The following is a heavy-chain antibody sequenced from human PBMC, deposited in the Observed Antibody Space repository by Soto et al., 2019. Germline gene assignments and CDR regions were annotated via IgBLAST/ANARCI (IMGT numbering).Heavy chain of an antibody. CDR2: IKQDGSEK. Sequence: PGGSLRLSCAASGFTFSSYWMSWVRQAPGKGLEWVANIKQDGSEKYYVDSVKGRFTISRDNAKNSLYLQMNSLRAEDTAVYYCARDRYSSMQNYYYYYYGLDVWGQGTTVTVSS. J-gene: IGHJ6*02. V-gene: IGHV3-7*03. D-gene: IGHD5-18*01. CDR1: GFTFSSYW. CDR3: ARDRYSSMQNYYYYYYGLDV.